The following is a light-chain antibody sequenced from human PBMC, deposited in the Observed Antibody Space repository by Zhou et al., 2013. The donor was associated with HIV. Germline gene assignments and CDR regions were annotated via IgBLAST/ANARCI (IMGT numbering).Light chain of an antibody. CDR2: GAS. J-gene: IGKJ4*01. V-gene: IGKV3-15*01. CDR3: QQYDNWSRRLT. Sequence: EIVLTQSPGALSLSAGETATLSCRASQSVSSGHLAWYQQKLGQAPRLLIFGASTRATGIPARFSGTGSGREFTLTISSVQSEDFAMYYCQQYDNWSRRLTFGGGTKIEI. CDR1: QSVSSGH.